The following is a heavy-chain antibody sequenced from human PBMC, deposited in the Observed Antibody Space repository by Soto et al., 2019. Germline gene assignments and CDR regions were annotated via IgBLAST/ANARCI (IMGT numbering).Heavy chain of an antibody. J-gene: IGHJ1*01. Sequence: TGGSLRLSCASSGFTFXXXXXXXXXXXXXXGLEWVSAISGSGGSTYYADSVKGRFTISRDNSKNTLYLQRNSLRAEGTAVYYXXKAPESGSYYGEYFQHWGQGTLVTVSS. CDR2: ISGSGGST. CDR3: XKAPESGSYYGEYFQH. V-gene: IGHV3-23*01. CDR1: GFTFXXXX. D-gene: IGHD1-26*01.